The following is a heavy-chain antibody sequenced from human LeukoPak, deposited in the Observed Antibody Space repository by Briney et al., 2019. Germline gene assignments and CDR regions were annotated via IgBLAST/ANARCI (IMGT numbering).Heavy chain of an antibody. CDR2: ISSSSSHI. D-gene: IGHD3-16*01. V-gene: IGHV3-21*01. Sequence: GGSLRLSCAASGFTFSSYRMIWVPHAPGKGLVWVSSISSSSSHIYYTDSVKGRFTSSRDNATNTRYLQMMSTRAENMAVYYCARIGDYFYSRGARTPVTASP. CDR1: GFTFSSYR. J-gene: IGHJ4*01. CDR3: ARIGDYFYS.